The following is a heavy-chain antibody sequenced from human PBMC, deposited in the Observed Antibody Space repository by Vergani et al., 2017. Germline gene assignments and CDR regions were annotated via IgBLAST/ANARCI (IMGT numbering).Heavy chain of an antibody. CDR1: GYSISRGYY. D-gene: IGHD6-19*01. V-gene: IGHV4-38-2*02. J-gene: IGHJ4*02. CDR2: VFHSGSA. Sequence: QVQLQESGPGLVKPSETLSLTCSVSGYSISRGYYWGWIRQPPGKGLEWIATVFHSGSAYYNPSLRRRVTISVETSKNQFSLKLSSVTAADTAVYYCARGRSGWYVDYWGQGTLVTVSS. CDR3: ARGRSGWYVDY.